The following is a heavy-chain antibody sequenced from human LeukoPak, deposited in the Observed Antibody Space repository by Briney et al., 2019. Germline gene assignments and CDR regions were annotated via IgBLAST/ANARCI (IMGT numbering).Heavy chain of an antibody. J-gene: IGHJ4*02. CDR3: ARGKYSSGWYEVCDY. Sequence: SETLSLTCTVSGGSISIRSYYWGWIRQPPGKGLEWIGSIYYSGSTYYNPSLKSRVTISVDTSKNQFSLQLNSVTPEDTAVYYCARGKYSSGWYEVCDYWGQGTLVTVSS. CDR2: IYYSGST. CDR1: GGSISIRSYY. D-gene: IGHD6-19*01. V-gene: IGHV4-39*07.